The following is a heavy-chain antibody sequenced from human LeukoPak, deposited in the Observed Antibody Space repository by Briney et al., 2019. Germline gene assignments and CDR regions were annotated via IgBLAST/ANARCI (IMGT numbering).Heavy chain of an antibody. D-gene: IGHD3-10*01. V-gene: IGHV1-2*06. CDR3: ARVEITMVRGVPSRLNY. Sequence: ASVKVSCKASGYTFTGYYMHWVRQDPGQGLEWMGRINPNSGGTNYAQKFQGRVTMTRDTSISTAYMELSRLRSDDTAVYYCARVEITMVRGVPSRLNYWGQGTLVTVSS. CDR2: INPNSGGT. J-gene: IGHJ4*02. CDR1: GYTFTGYY.